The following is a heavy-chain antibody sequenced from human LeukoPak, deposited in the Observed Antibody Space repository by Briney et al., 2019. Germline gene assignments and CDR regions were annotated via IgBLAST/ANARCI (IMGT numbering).Heavy chain of an antibody. CDR1: GGSFSGYY. Sequence: SETLSLTCAVYGGSFSGYYWSWIRQPPGKGLEWIGEINHSGSTNYNPSLKSRVTISVDTSKNQFSLRLSSVTAADTAVYYCARVCAAPGYSYGLRWFDPWGQGTLVTVSS. CDR3: ARVCAAPGYSYGLRWFDP. CDR2: INHSGST. J-gene: IGHJ5*02. D-gene: IGHD5-18*01. V-gene: IGHV4-34*01.